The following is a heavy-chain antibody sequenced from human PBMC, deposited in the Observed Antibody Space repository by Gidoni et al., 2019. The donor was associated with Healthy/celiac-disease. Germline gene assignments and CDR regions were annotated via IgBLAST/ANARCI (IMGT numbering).Heavy chain of an antibody. CDR1: GGSFSGSY. V-gene: IGHV4-34*01. CDR3: ARGGYSGSPFDY. J-gene: IGHJ4*02. Sequence: QVQLQQWGAGLLKPSETLSLTCAVDGGSFSGSYWSWIRQPPGKGLEWIGEINHSGSTNYNPSLKSRVTISVDTSKNQFSLKLSSVTAADTAVYYCARGGYSGSPFDYWGQGTLVTVSS. CDR2: INHSGST. D-gene: IGHD1-26*01.